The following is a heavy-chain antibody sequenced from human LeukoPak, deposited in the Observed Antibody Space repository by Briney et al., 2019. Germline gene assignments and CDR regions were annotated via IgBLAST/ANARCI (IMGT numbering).Heavy chain of an antibody. V-gene: IGHV3-23*01. CDR1: GFIISNYA. J-gene: IGHJ4*02. CDR3: AKVVVPATDDY. Sequence: GGSLRLSCAASGFIISNYAMNWVRQAPGQGLEWVSVISGRDSGTYYADSMKGRFTISRDNSKNTLYLQMNSLRAEDTAVYYCAKVVVPATDDYWGQGTLVTVSS. CDR2: ISGRDSGT. D-gene: IGHD2-2*01.